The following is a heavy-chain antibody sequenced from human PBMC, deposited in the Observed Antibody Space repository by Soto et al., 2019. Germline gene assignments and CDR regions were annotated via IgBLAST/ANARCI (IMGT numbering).Heavy chain of an antibody. CDR3: ARAGAVYSYGYVDY. Sequence: PSETLSLTCAVSGGSISSGGYSWSWIRQPPGKGLEWIGYIYHSGSTYYNPSLKSRVTISVDRSKNQFSLKLSSVTAADTAVYYRARAGAVYSYGYVDYWGQGTLVTFYS. J-gene: IGHJ4*02. V-gene: IGHV4-30-2*01. D-gene: IGHD5-18*01. CDR1: GGSISSGGYS. CDR2: IYHSGST.